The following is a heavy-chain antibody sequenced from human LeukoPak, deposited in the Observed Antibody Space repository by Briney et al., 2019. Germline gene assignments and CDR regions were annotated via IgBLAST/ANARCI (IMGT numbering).Heavy chain of an antibody. CDR3: AREMVVAATNWFDP. D-gene: IGHD2-15*01. CDR2: INPNSGGT. CDR1: GYTFTGYY. J-gene: IGHJ5*02. V-gene: IGHV1-2*02. Sequence: LGASVKVSCKASGYTFTGYYMHWVRQAPGQGLEWMGWINPNSGGTNYAQKFQGRVTMTRDTSISTAYMELSRLRSDDTAVYYCAREMVVAATNWFDPWGQGTLVTVSS.